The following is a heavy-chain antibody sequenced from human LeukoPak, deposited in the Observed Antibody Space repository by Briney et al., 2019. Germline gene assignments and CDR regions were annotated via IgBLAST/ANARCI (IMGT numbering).Heavy chain of an antibody. CDR1: GFTFSSYA. CDR3: AKDLRVPAATLGY. D-gene: IGHD2-2*01. Sequence: GGSLRLSCAASGFTFSSYATHWVRQAPGKGLEWVSAISGSGGSTYYADSVKGRFTISRDNSKNTLYLQMNSLRAEDTAVYYCAKDLRVPAATLGYWGQGTLVTVSS. V-gene: IGHV3-23*01. CDR2: ISGSGGST. J-gene: IGHJ4*02.